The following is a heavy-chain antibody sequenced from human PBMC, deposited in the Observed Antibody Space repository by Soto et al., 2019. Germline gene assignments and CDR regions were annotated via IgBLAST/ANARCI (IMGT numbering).Heavy chain of an antibody. D-gene: IGHD3-3*01. V-gene: IGHV3-23*01. CDR3: AKGRKAYYDFWGGYLFDY. Sequence: EVQLLESGGGLVQPGGSLRLSCAASGFTFSSYAMSWVRQAPGKGLEWVSAISGSGGSTYYADSVKGRFTISRDNSKNTLYLQMNSLRAEDTAVYYCAKGRKAYYDFWGGYLFDYWGQGTLVTVSS. CDR2: ISGSGGST. J-gene: IGHJ4*02. CDR1: GFTFSSYA.